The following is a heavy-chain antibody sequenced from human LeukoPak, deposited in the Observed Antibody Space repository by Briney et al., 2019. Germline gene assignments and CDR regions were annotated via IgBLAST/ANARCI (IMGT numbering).Heavy chain of an antibody. V-gene: IGHV4-59*01. CDR3: ARGGYSYGYDDDFDY. CDR1: GGSISSYY. D-gene: IGHD5-18*01. Sequence: PSETLSLTCTVSGGSISSYYWSWIRQPPGKGLEWIGYTYYSGSTNYNPSLKSRVTISVDTAKNQFSLKLSSVTAADTAVYYCARGGYSYGYDDDFDYWGQGTLVTVSS. J-gene: IGHJ4*02. CDR2: TYYSGST.